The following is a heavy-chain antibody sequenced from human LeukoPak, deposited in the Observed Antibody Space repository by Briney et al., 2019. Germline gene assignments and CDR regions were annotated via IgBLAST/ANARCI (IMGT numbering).Heavy chain of an antibody. Sequence: PGGSLRLSCAASGFTFSSYWMHWVRQAPGKGLEWVSSISTSSSYIYYADSVKGRFTISRDNAKNSLYLQMNSLRAEDTAVYYCAKTTDNYYYYYMDVWGKGTTVTVSS. CDR3: AKTTDNYYYYYMDV. J-gene: IGHJ6*03. D-gene: IGHD4-17*01. V-gene: IGHV3-21*01. CDR1: GFTFSSYW. CDR2: ISTSSSYI.